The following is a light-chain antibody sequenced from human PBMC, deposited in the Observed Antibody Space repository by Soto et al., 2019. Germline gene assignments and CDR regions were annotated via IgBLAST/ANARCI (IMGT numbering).Light chain of an antibody. J-gene: IGKJ1*01. CDR2: GAS. Sequence: EIVLTQSPATLSLSPGERATLSCRASQSVSRSYLAWYQQKSGQAPRLLIYGASSRATGIPDRFSGSGSGTDFTLTITRLEPEDFAVYFCLQYGGLPRTFGQGTKVDIK. CDR1: QSVSRSY. V-gene: IGKV3-20*01. CDR3: LQYGGLPRT.